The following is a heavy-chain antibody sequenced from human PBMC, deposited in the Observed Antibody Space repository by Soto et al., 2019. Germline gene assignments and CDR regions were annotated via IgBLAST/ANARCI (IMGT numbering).Heavy chain of an antibody. CDR2: ISGSGGST. Sequence: GGSLRLSCAASGFTFNSYALSWVRQAPGTGLAWVSAISGSGGSTYYADSVKGRFTISRDNSKNTLYLQMNSLRAEDTAVYYCAKGGYSGYGNDAFDIWGQGTMVTVSS. J-gene: IGHJ3*02. CDR1: GFTFNSYA. V-gene: IGHV3-23*01. CDR3: AKGGYSGYGNDAFDI. D-gene: IGHD5-12*01.